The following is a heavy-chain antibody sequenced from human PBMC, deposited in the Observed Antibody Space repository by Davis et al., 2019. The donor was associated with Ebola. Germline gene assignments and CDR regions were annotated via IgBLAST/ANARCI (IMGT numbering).Heavy chain of an antibody. CDR3: ARQTLEHYYDSSGYYTQPNWFDP. Sequence: SETLSLTCTVSGGSISSYYWSWIRQPPGKGLEWIGYIYYSGSTNYNPSLKSRVTISVDTSKNQFSLKLSSVTAADTAVYYCARQTLEHYYDSSGYYTQPNWFDPWGQGTLVTVSS. CDR2: IYYSGST. J-gene: IGHJ5*02. D-gene: IGHD3-22*01. CDR1: GGSISSYY. V-gene: IGHV4-59*08.